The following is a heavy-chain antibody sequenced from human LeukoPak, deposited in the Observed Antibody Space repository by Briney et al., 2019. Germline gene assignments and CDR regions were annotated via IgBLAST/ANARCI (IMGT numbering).Heavy chain of an antibody. J-gene: IGHJ5*02. CDR1: GFTFRDFG. D-gene: IGHD6-19*01. Sequence: GGSLRLSCVGSGFTFRDFGIYWVRQAPGKGLEWVALIWYDGGNKYYADSVKGQFTVSRDNSKNTVFLQMNSLRGDDAAVYFCARAVSGSADPWGHGTLVTVSS. CDR3: ARAVSGSADP. CDR2: IWYDGGNK. V-gene: IGHV3-33*07.